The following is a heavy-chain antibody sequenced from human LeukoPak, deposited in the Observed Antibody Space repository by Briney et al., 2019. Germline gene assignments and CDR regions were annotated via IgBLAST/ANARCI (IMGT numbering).Heavy chain of an antibody. J-gene: IGHJ4*02. CDR3: AKDGSYTGYSSGWFDY. CDR1: GFTFDDYA. V-gene: IGHV3-9*01. Sequence: PGGSLRLSCAASGFTFDDYAMHWVQQAPGKGLEWVSGISWNSGSIGYADSVKGRFTISRDNAKNSLYLQMNSLRAEDTALYYCAKDGSYTGYSSGWFDYWGQGTLVTVSS. D-gene: IGHD6-19*01. CDR2: ISWNSGSI.